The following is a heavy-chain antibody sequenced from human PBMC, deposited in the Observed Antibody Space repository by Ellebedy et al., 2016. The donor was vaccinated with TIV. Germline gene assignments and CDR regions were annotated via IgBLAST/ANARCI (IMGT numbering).Heavy chain of an antibody. CDR3: ARGISGSLTYFYGVDV. CDR1: GFTFSTYA. CDR2: ISGNGDST. J-gene: IGHJ6*02. Sequence: GGSLRLXXAASGFTFSTYAMHWVRQAPGKGLEYVSVISGNGDSTYYADSVKGRFTISRDNSKNTLYLQMGSLRAEDMAVYYCARGISGSLTYFYGVDVWGQGTTVTVSS. D-gene: IGHD1-26*01. V-gene: IGHV3-64*02.